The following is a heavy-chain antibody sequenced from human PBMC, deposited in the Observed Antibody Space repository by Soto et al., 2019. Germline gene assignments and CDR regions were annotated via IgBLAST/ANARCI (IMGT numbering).Heavy chain of an antibody. Sequence: SETLSLTCTVSGGSVSSGSYYWSWIRQPPGKGLEWIGYIYYSGSTNYNPSLKSRVTISVDTSKNQFSLKLSSVTAADTAVYYCARGYYYDSSGSGLRYWGQGTLVTVSS. D-gene: IGHD3-22*01. CDR1: GGSVSSGSYY. CDR3: ARGYYYDSSGSGLRY. CDR2: IYYSGST. V-gene: IGHV4-61*01. J-gene: IGHJ4*02.